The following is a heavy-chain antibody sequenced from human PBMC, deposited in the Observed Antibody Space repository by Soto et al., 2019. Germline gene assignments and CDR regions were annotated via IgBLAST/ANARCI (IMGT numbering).Heavy chain of an antibody. D-gene: IGHD1-26*01. CDR2: IYSGGST. J-gene: IGHJ6*02. CDR3: ARGGSYYLYYGMDV. Sequence: GGSLRLSCAASGFTVSSNYMSWVRQAPGKGLEWVSVIYSGGSTYYADSVKGRFTISRDNSKNTLYLQMNSLRAEDTAVYYCARGGSYYLYYGMDVWGQGTTVTVSS. CDR1: GFTVSSNY. V-gene: IGHV3-66*01.